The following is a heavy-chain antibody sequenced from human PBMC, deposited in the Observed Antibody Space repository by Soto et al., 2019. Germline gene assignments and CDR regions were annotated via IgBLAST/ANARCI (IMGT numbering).Heavy chain of an antibody. CDR1: GFTFSSYA. V-gene: IGHV3-30-3*01. CDR2: ISYDGSNK. D-gene: IGHD3-22*01. J-gene: IGHJ4*02. Sequence: GGSLRISCAASGFTFSSYAMHWVRQAPGKGLEWVAVISYDGSNKYYADSVKGRFTISRDNSKNTLYLQMNSLRAEDTAVYYCARDATYYYDSSAHFDYWGQGTLVTVSS. CDR3: ARDATYYYDSSAHFDY.